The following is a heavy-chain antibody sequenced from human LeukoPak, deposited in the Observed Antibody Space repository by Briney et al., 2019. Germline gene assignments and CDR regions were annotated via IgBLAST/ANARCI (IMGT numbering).Heavy chain of an antibody. Sequence: SETLSLTCTVSGGSISSYYWSWIRQPAGKGLEWIGRIYTSGSTNYNPSLKSRVTMSVDTSKKQFSLKLSSVTAADTAVYYCARDLVAVAGTGDNWFDPWGQGTLVTVSS. J-gene: IGHJ5*02. CDR1: GGSISSYY. CDR2: IYTSGST. D-gene: IGHD6-19*01. CDR3: ARDLVAVAGTGDNWFDP. V-gene: IGHV4-4*07.